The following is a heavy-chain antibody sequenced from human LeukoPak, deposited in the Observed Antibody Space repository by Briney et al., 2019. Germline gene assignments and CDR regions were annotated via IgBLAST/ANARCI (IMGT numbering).Heavy chain of an antibody. CDR2: INPNSGGT. CDR1: GYTFTGYY. Sequence: ASVKVSCKASGYTFTGYYMHWVRQAPGQGLEWMGWINPNSGGTNYAQKFQGRVTMTEDTSTDTAYMELSSLRSEDTAVYYCATGLLNYDSSGYYGDYWGQGTLVTVSS. V-gene: IGHV1-2*02. D-gene: IGHD3-22*01. J-gene: IGHJ4*02. CDR3: ATGLLNYDSSGYYGDY.